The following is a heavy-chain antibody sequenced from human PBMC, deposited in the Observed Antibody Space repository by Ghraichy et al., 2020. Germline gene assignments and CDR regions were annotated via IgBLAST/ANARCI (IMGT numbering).Heavy chain of an antibody. CDR3: ARVGVVVPHAFDI. V-gene: IGHV4-59*01. CDR2: IYYSGST. J-gene: IGHJ3*02. D-gene: IGHD3-22*01. Sequence: SETLSLTCTVSGGSISSYYWSWIRQPPGKGLEWIGYIYYSGSTNYNPSLKSRVTISVDTSKNQFSLKLSSVTAADTAVYYCARVGVVVPHAFDIWGQGTMVPVSS. CDR1: GGSISSYY.